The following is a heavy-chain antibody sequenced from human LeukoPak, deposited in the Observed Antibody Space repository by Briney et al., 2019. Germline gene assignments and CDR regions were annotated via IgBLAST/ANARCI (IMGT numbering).Heavy chain of an antibody. CDR3: ARDLQHSYGRYFDF. V-gene: IGHV4-59*01. Sequence: SETLSLTCTVSGGPISTYHWNWIRKSPGKGLEWIGFMQYDGNRNYNPSLRSRVTMFIDTSKSQVFLELSSVTAADTAVYFCARDLQHSYGRYFDFWGQGRLVTVSS. CDR2: MQYDGNR. D-gene: IGHD3-16*01. J-gene: IGHJ4*02. CDR1: GGPISTYH.